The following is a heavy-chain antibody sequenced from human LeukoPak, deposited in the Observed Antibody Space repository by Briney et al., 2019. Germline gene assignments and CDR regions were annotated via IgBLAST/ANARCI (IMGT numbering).Heavy chain of an antibody. CDR1: GYTFTGYY. Sequence: GASVKVSCKASGYTFTGYYMHWVRQAPGQGLEWMGWINPNSGGTNYAQKFQGRVTMTRDTSISTAYMELSRLRSDDTAVYYCARVSVRRGFCGGSCYTLGYWGQGTLVTVSS. J-gene: IGHJ4*02. V-gene: IGHV1-2*02. CDR2: INPNSGGT. CDR3: ARVSVRRGFCGGSCYTLGY. D-gene: IGHD2-15*01.